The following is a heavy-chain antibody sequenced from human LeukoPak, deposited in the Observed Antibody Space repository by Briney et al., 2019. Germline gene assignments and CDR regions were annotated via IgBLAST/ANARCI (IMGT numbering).Heavy chain of an antibody. CDR1: EFTISSYA. Sequence: PGGSLRLSCAASEFTISSYAMHWVRQAPGKGLEWEVVISYDGSNKYYADSVKGRFTISRDNSKNTLYLQMNSLRAEDTAVYYCARPDGYNSYFDYWGQGTLVTVSS. D-gene: IGHD5-24*01. J-gene: IGHJ4*02. CDR3: ARPDGYNSYFDY. V-gene: IGHV3-30-3*01. CDR2: ISYDGSNK.